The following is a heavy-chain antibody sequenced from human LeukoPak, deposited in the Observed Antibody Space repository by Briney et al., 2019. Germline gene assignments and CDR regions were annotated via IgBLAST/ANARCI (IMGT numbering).Heavy chain of an antibody. Sequence: ASVKVSCKASGYTFTRYGISWVRQAPGQGLEWMGWISAYNGNTNYAQKLQGRVTMTTDTSTSTAYMELRSLRSDDTAVYYCARVPIFGVVMPPLFWGQGTLVTVSS. D-gene: IGHD3-3*01. CDR1: GYTFTRYG. V-gene: IGHV1-18*01. J-gene: IGHJ4*02. CDR3: ARVPIFGVVMPPLF. CDR2: ISAYNGNT.